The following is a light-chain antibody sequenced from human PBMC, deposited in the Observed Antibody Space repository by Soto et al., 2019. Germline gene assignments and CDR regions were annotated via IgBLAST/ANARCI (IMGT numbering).Light chain of an antibody. V-gene: IGLV2-8*01. CDR3: ISYAGSDNFV. Sequence: QAALTQPPSASGSPGQSVTISCTGTSSDVGGYSYVSWYQQHPGKAPKLMIYEVSKRPSGVPDRFSGSKSGNTASLTVSGLQAEDEADYYCISYAGSDNFVFGTGTQLTVL. CDR1: SSDVGGYSY. CDR2: EVS. J-gene: IGLJ7*01.